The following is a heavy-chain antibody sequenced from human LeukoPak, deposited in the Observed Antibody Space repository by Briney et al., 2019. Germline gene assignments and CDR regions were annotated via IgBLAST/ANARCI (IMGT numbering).Heavy chain of an antibody. CDR2: IYTSGST. Sequence: PSETLSLXCTVSGGSISSYYWSWIRQPAGKELEWIGRIYTSGSTNYNPSLKSRVTISVDTSKNQFSLKLSSVTAADTAVYYCAREGYDFWTRNWFDPWGQGTLVTVSS. CDR3: AREGYDFWTRNWFDP. CDR1: GGSISSYY. V-gene: IGHV4-4*07. J-gene: IGHJ5*02. D-gene: IGHD3-3*01.